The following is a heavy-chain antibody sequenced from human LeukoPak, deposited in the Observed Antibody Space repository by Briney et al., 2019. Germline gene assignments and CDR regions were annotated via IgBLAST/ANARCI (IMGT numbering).Heavy chain of an antibody. CDR3: VRDRNEYSPGYLHYYYMDV. J-gene: IGHJ6*03. Sequence: GGSLSLSCVVSAFSNSNNYMSWVRQAPGTGLQWVSMIYVDGKTKYADPVKGRFTIARDSSKNTMYLHMTSLREEDTGVYHCVRDRNEYSPGYLHYYYMDVWGKGTTVTVSS. D-gene: IGHD4-11*01. V-gene: IGHV3-66*01. CDR2: IYVDGKT. CDR1: AFSNSNNY.